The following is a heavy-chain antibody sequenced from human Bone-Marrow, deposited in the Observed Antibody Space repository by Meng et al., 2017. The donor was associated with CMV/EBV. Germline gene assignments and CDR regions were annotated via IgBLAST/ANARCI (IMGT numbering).Heavy chain of an antibody. CDR3: ARGNSDTSGYYGFKP. D-gene: IGHD3-22*01. Sequence: SETLSLTCTVSGGSVSSGSYYWSWIRQPPGKGLEWIGYIYYSGSTNYNPSLKSRVTISLDTSKNQLSLKLTSVTAADTAVYYCARGNSDTSGYYGFKPWGQGTLVTVSS. CDR2: IYYSGST. J-gene: IGHJ1*01. V-gene: IGHV4-61*01. CDR1: GGSVSSGSYY.